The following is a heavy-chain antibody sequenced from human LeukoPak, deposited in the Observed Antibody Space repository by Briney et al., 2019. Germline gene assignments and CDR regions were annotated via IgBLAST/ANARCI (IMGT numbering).Heavy chain of an antibody. CDR3: ATERTSFVSGSYYNDHYYYEGMDV. J-gene: IGHJ6*04. CDR1: GGSISSRTYY. V-gene: IGHV4-39*01. D-gene: IGHD3-10*01. Sequence: SETLTLTCTVSGGSISSRTYYWACIRQSPGKGLEWIGNGYYSGSTYYNWSLKNRVTISVDTSKNQFSLNLHSVTAADTAVYYCATERTSFVSGSYYNDHYYYEGMDVWGEGTTVTVSP. CDR2: GYYSGST.